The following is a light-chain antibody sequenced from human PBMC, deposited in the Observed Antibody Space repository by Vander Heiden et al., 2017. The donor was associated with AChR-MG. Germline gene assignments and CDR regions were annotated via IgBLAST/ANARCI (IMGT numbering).Light chain of an antibody. V-gene: IGLV1-44*01. CDR1: TSNIGSNT. Sequence: QSVLTQPPSASGTPGQRVTIFCSGSTSNIGSNTVNWYQQLPGTAPKLLSYNNYQRPSRVPDRVSGSRSGTSASLAIRGLQSEDEAGYFCATWDDSLDGWVFGGGTKLTV. CDR2: NNY. CDR3: ATWDDSLDGWV. J-gene: IGLJ3*02.